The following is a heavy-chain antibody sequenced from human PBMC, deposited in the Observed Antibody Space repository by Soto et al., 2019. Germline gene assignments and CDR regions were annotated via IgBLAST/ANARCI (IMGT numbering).Heavy chain of an antibody. CDR1: GGSISSSSYY. J-gene: IGHJ4*02. CDR2: IYYSGST. V-gene: IGHV4-39*01. CDR3: ARLTGGSGWLSLDY. Sequence: SETLSLTCTVSGGSISSSSYYWGWIRQPPGKGLEWIGSIYYSGSTYYNPSLKSRVTISVDTSKNQFSLKLSSVTAADTAVYYCARLTGGSGWLSLDYWGQGTLVTVSS. D-gene: IGHD6-19*01.